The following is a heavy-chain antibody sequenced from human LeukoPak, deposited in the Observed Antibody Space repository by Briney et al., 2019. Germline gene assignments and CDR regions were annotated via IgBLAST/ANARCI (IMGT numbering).Heavy chain of an antibody. CDR3: ARGPAAATGSYYYYMDV. CDR1: GYTFTSYS. CDR2: ISAYNGNT. Sequence: ASVKVSCKASGYTFTSYSISWVRQAPGQGLEWMGWISAYNGNTNYAQKLQGRVTMTTDTSTSTAYMELRSLISEDTAVYYCARGPAAATGSYYYYMDVWGKGTTVTVSS. J-gene: IGHJ6*03. V-gene: IGHV1-18*01. D-gene: IGHD2-2*01.